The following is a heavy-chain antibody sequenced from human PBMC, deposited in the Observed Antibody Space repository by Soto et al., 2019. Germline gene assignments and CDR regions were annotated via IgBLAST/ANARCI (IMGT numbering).Heavy chain of an antibody. CDR2: ISGSGGST. J-gene: IGHJ4*02. CDR3: AKDPFARTEMGGEHYFDY. CDR1: GFTFSSYA. D-gene: IGHD3-16*01. Sequence: GGSLRLSCAASGFTFSSYAMSWVRQAPGKGLEWVSAISGSGGSTYYADSVKGRFTISRDNSKNTLYLQMNSLRAEDTAVYYCAKDPFARTEMGGEHYFDYWGQGTLVTVSS. V-gene: IGHV3-23*01.